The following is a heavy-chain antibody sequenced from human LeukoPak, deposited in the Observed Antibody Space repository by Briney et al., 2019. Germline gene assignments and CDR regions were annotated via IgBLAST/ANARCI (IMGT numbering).Heavy chain of an antibody. V-gene: IGHV4-61*02. Sequence: SQTLSLTCTVSGGSISSGSYYWSWIRQPAGKGLEWIGRIYTSGSTNYNPSLKSRVTISVDTSKNQFSLKLSSVTAADTAVYYCARGDRGYSGYDPAYYFDYWGPGTLVTVSS. J-gene: IGHJ4*02. CDR3: ARGDRGYSGYDPAYYFDY. CDR1: GGSISSGSYY. D-gene: IGHD5-12*01. CDR2: IYTSGST.